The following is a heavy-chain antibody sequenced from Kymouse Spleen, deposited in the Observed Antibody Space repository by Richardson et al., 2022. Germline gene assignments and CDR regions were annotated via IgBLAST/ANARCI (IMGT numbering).Heavy chain of an antibody. CDR3: AREGSSHYYYGMDV. CDR1: GFTFSSYG. V-gene: IGHV3-33*01. Sequence: QVQLVESGGGVVQPGRSLRLSCAASGFTFSSYGMHWVRQAPGKGLEWVAVIWYDGSNKYYADSVKGRFTISRDNSKNTLYLQMNSLRAEDTAVYYCAREGSSHYYYGMDVWGQGTTVTVSS. D-gene: IGHD6-6*01. CDR2: IWYDGSNK. J-gene: IGHJ6*02.